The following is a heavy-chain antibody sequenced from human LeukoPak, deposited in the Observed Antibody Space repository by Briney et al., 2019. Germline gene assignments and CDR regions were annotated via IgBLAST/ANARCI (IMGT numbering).Heavy chain of an antibody. CDR2: IYPGDSDT. Sequence: GESLKISCTASGYTFSSYWIGWVRHMPGKGLEWMGIIYPGDSDTRYSPCLQGQVTISVDTSIGTAYLQWSSLKASDTAIYYCARQNDFRLDYWGQGTLVTVSS. D-gene: IGHD3-3*01. CDR1: GYTFSSYW. J-gene: IGHJ4*02. CDR3: ARQNDFRLDY. V-gene: IGHV5-51*01.